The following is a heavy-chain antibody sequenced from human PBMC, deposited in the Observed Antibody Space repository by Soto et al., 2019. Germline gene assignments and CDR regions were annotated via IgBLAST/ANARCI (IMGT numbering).Heavy chain of an antibody. CDR3: GKAGGSELRYFDWPEVWV. V-gene: IGHV3-30*18. Sequence: QVHVVESGGGVVQPGTSLRLSCTASGFSFFNYGFAWIRQAPGKGLEWVAVVTYDSSEKYYADSVKGRFTISRDNSKNTVYLQMDSLQHNDSALYYCGKAGGSELRYFDWPEVWVWGQGTLVTVSS. CDR2: VTYDSSEK. J-gene: IGHJ4*02. CDR1: GFSFFNYG. D-gene: IGHD3-9*01.